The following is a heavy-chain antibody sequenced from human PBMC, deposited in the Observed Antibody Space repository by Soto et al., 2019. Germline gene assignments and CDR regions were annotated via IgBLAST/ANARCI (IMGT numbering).Heavy chain of an antibody. CDR2: INTNTGNP. CDR3: ARDTVAVTGSFVDW. D-gene: IGHD6-19*01. V-gene: IGHV7-4-1*01. Sequence: ASLKVSCKASGYTFTRYAMNWVRQAPGQGLEWMGWINTNTGNPTYPQGFTGRFVFSLDTSVSTAYLQICSLKADDTALYYCARDTVAVTGSFVDWWGLGTLVTVSS. CDR1: GYTFTRYA. J-gene: IGHJ4*01.